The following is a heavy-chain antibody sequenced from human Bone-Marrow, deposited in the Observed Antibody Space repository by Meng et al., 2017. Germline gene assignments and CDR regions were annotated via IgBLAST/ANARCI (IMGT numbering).Heavy chain of an antibody. Sequence: QVQLQESGPGLVKPSGTLSLTCTVSGDSISSDIWWSWVRQPPGKGLEWIGETYHSGTTTYSPSLKSRVTISIDKSRNHFSLKLTSVTAADTAIYYCAIQESRDGHSPSWGQGTLVTVSS. V-gene: IGHV4-4*02. CDR2: TYHSGTT. J-gene: IGHJ5*02. CDR3: AIQESRDGHSPS. D-gene: IGHD5-24*01. CDR1: GDSISSDIW.